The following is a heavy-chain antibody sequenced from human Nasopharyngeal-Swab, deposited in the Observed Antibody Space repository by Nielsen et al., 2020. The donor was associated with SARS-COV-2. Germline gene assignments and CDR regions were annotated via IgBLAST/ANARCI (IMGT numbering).Heavy chain of an antibody. D-gene: IGHD6-13*01. CDR2: IYYSGST. CDR3: ARGDVGYSSSWYRGKSYYFDY. V-gene: IGHV4-59*13. Sequence: SETLSLTCTVSGGSISSYYWSWIRQPPGKGPEWIGYIYYSGSTNYNPSLKSRVTISVDTSKNQFSLKLSSVTAADTAVYYCARGDVGYSSSWYRGKSYYFDYWGQGTLVTVSS. J-gene: IGHJ4*02. CDR1: GGSISSYY.